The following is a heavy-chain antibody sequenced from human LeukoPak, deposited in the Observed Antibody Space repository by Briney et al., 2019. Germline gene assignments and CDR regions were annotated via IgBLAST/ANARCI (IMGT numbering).Heavy chain of an antibody. CDR2: INHSGAT. D-gene: IGHD4-17*01. CDR3: AASRRAYETTVTTWSSIYFDH. V-gene: IGHV4-34*01. CDR1: GGSFSGYY. J-gene: IGHJ4*02. Sequence: SETQSLTCAVYGGSFSGYYWSWISQPPGKGLEWIGEINHSGATNYNPSLKSRVTISVDTSKNQFSLKLSSVTAADTAVYYCAASRRAYETTVTTWSSIYFDHWGQGTLVTDSS.